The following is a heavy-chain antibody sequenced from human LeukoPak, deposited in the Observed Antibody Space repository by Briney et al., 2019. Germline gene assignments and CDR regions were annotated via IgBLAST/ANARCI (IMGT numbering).Heavy chain of an antibody. Sequence: ASVKVSCKASGYTFTGYHMHWVRQATGQGLEWMGWMNPNSGNTGYAQKFQGRVTMTRNTSISTAYMELSSLRSEDTAVYYRARKKRPQYNWFDPWGQGTLVTVSS. CDR1: GYTFTGYH. D-gene: IGHD6-6*01. CDR3: ARKKRPQYNWFDP. CDR2: MNPNSGNT. V-gene: IGHV1-8*02. J-gene: IGHJ5*02.